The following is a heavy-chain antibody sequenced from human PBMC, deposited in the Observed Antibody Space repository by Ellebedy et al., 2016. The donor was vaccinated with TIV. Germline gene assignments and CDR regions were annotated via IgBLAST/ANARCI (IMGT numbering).Heavy chain of an antibody. CDR3: ARHNCGGDCGFDY. D-gene: IGHD2-21*02. Sequence: MPSETLSLTCTVSGGSISSPYWSWIRQPPGKGLEWIGYIFDNAITNYSPSLKNRVSMSVDTSKNRFSLSLNFVTAADTAVYYCARHNCGGDCGFDYWGQGTLVIVSS. CDR1: GGSISSPY. CDR2: IFDNAIT. J-gene: IGHJ4*02. V-gene: IGHV4-59*08.